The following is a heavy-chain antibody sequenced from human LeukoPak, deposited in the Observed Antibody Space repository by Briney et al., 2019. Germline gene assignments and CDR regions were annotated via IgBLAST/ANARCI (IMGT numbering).Heavy chain of an antibody. CDR1: GFTFDEHG. CDR2: INWNGGST. V-gene: IGHV3-20*04. CDR3: AGGDRHGWYFDL. Sequence: GGSLRLSCAGSGFTFDEHGMSWVRQAPGKGLEWVSGINWNGGSTGYGDSVKGRFTISRDNAEKSLFLQMNSLRAEDTALYSCAGGDRHGWYFDLWGRGTLVTVSS. D-gene: IGHD2-15*01. J-gene: IGHJ2*01.